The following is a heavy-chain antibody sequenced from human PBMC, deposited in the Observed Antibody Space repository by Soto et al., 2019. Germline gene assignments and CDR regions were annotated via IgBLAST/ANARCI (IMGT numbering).Heavy chain of an antibody. Sequence: LRLSCAASGFTFSSYAMHWVRQAPGKGLEWVAVISYDGSNKYYADSVKGRFTISRDNSKNTLYLQMNSLRAEDTAVYYCARVQYVITMIVETDYWGQGTLVTVSS. J-gene: IGHJ4*02. D-gene: IGHD3-22*01. CDR3: ARVQYVITMIVETDY. V-gene: IGHV3-30-3*01. CDR1: GFTFSSYA. CDR2: ISYDGSNK.